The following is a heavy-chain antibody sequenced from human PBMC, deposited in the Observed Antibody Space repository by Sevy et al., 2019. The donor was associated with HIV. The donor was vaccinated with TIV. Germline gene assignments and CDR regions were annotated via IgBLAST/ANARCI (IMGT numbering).Heavy chain of an antibody. Sequence: GGSLRLSCAASEFTFRSYTMSWVRQAPGKGLEWVAGVRGSGGSTFYADSVKGRFTFSRDNPKNRWYLQMNSLRAEDTATYYCAKDKYVNGWYYFDYWGQGTLVTVSS. D-gene: IGHD6-19*01. CDR2: VRGSGGST. J-gene: IGHJ4*02. V-gene: IGHV3-23*01. CDR1: EFTFRSYT. CDR3: AKDKYVNGWYYFDY.